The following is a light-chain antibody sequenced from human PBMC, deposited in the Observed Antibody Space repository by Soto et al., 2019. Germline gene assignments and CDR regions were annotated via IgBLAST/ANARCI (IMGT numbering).Light chain of an antibody. CDR1: QSISSY. CDR2: AAS. J-gene: IGKJ5*01. CDR3: QQSYSTPPFT. Sequence: DIQMTQSPSSLSASVGDRVTITCRASQSISSYLNWYQQKPGKAPKLLIYAASSLQSGVPSRFSGSGPGTDFTLTISSLHPEDFATYYCQQSYSTPPFTFGQGTRLQIK. V-gene: IGKV1-39*01.